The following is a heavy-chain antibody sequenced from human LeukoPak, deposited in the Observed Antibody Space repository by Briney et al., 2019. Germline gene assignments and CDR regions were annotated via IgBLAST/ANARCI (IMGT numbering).Heavy chain of an antibody. Sequence: GGSLRLSCAASGFTFSSYGMHWVRQAPGKGLEWVSYISSSGSTIYYADSVKGRFTISRDNAKNSLYLQMNSLRAEDTAVYYCARECSSTSCPVLDWGQGTLVTVSS. CDR2: ISSSGSTI. CDR3: ARECSSTSCPVLD. J-gene: IGHJ4*02. CDR1: GFTFSSYG. V-gene: IGHV3-48*04. D-gene: IGHD2-2*01.